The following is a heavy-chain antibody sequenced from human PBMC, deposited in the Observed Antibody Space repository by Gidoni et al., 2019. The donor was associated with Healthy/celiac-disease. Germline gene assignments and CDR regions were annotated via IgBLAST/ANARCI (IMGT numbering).Heavy chain of an antibody. J-gene: IGHJ6*02. CDR3: ARGGSVTRAYYYYGMDV. Sequence: QVQLVESGGGVVQPGRSLRLSCAASGFTFSSHGMHWVRQAPGKGLEWVAVIWYDGSNKYYADSVKGRFTISRDNSKNTLYLQMNSLRAEDTAVYYCARGGSVTRAYYYYGMDVWGQGTTVTVSS. V-gene: IGHV3-33*01. CDR1: GFTFSSHG. CDR2: IWYDGSNK. D-gene: IGHD4-17*01.